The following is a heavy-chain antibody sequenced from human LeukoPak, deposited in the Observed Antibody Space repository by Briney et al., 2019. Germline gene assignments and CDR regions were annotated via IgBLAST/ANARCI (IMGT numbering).Heavy chain of an antibody. Sequence: SVKVSCKASGYTFTGYYMHWVRQAPGQGLEWMGWINPNSGCTNYAQKFQGRVTMTRDTSISTAYMELSRLRSDDTAVYYCAREDIVATNSFDYWGQGTLVTVSS. CDR1: GYTFTGYY. V-gene: IGHV1-2*02. D-gene: IGHD5-12*01. CDR3: AREDIVATNSFDY. J-gene: IGHJ4*02. CDR2: INPNSGCT.